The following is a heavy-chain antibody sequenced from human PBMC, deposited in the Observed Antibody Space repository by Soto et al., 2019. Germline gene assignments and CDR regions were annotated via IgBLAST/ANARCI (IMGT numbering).Heavy chain of an antibody. J-gene: IGHJ4*02. CDR2: IIPIFGTA. Sequence: QVQLVQSGAEVKKPGSSVKVSCTASGGTFSSYAISWVRQAPGQGLEWMGGIIPIFGTANYAQKFQGRVTITADESTSTAYMELSSLRSEDTAVYYCARVYYSMVRGVIITSAFDYWGQGTLVTVSS. CDR3: ARVYYSMVRGVIITSAFDY. CDR1: GGTFSSYA. V-gene: IGHV1-69*01. D-gene: IGHD3-10*01.